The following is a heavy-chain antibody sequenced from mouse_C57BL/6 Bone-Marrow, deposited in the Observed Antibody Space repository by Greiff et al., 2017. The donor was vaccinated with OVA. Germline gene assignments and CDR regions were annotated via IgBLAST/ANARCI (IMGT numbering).Heavy chain of an antibody. Sequence: EVQLVESGGGLVKPGGSLKLSCAASGFTFSDYGMHWVRQAPEKGLEWVAYISSGSSTIYYADTVKGRFTISRDNAKNTLFLQMTSLRSEDTAMYYCARGDDGYPYYYAMDYWGQGTSVTVSS. D-gene: IGHD2-3*01. CDR1: GFTFSDYG. J-gene: IGHJ4*01. CDR2: ISSGSSTI. V-gene: IGHV5-17*01. CDR3: ARGDDGYPYYYAMDY.